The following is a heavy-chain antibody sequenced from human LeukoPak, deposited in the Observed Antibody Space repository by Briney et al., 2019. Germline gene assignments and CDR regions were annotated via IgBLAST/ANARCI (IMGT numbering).Heavy chain of an antibody. CDR3: ARAPQIGFSGFDKNY. CDR2: INSDGSRI. V-gene: IGHV3-74*01. D-gene: IGHD5-12*01. Sequence: PGGSLRLSCEASGFTLSDYWMHWVRQAPGKGLVWVSRINSDGSRIIYADSVKGRFTISRDNAKNPVYLQMNSLRAYDTAVYFCARAPQIGFSGFDKNYWGQGTLVTVSS. CDR1: GFTLSDYW. J-gene: IGHJ4*02.